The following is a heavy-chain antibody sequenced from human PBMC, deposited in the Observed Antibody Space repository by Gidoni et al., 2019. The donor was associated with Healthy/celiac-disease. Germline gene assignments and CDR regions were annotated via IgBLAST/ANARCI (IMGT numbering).Heavy chain of an antibody. Sequence: EVQLVESGGGLVQPGRSLRLSCTASGFTFGDYAMSWVRQAPGKGLEWVGFIRSKAYGGTTEYAASVKGRFTISRDDSKSIAYLQMNSLKTEDTAVYYCTRGRSIAVAGHYYYGMDVWGQGTTVTVSS. V-gene: IGHV3-49*04. J-gene: IGHJ6*02. CDR1: GFTFGDYA. D-gene: IGHD6-19*01. CDR2: IRSKAYGGTT. CDR3: TRGRSIAVAGHYYYGMDV.